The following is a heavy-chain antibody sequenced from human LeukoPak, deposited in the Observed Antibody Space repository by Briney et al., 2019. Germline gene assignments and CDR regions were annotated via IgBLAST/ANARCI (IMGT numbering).Heavy chain of an antibody. Sequence: GGSLRLSCAASGFTFGSYGVHWVRQAPGKGLEWVAVIWYDGSNKYYADSVKGRFTISRDNSKNTLYLQMNSLRAEDTAVYYCARLGYCSSTSCYGYYFDYWGQGTLVTVSS. CDR1: GFTFGSYG. D-gene: IGHD2-2*01. CDR3: ARLGYCSSTSCYGYYFDY. V-gene: IGHV3-33*01. J-gene: IGHJ4*02. CDR2: IWYDGSNK.